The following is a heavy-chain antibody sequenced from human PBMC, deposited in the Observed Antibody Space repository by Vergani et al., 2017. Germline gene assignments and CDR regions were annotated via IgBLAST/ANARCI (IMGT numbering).Heavy chain of an antibody. J-gene: IGHJ6*02. V-gene: IGHV1-69-2*01. CDR1: GYTFTDHY. CDR2: VDTEEGET. CDR3: ATPQTVTTGGMEV. D-gene: IGHD4-17*01. Sequence: VQLVQSGAEVKKPGATLKISCKVSGYTFTDHYMHWGKQAPGKGLGWMGLVDTEEGETIYAEKFKGRVNIAADTSTDTAHLELSSLRSEDTAVYYCATPQTVTTGGMEVWGQGTTVIVSS.